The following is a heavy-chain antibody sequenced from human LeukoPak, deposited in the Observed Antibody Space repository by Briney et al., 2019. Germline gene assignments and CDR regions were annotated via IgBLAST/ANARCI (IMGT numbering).Heavy chain of an antibody. V-gene: IGHV4-34*01. Sequence: SETLSLTCTVSGGSISSYYWSWIRQPPGKGLEWIGEINHSGSTNYNPSLKSRVTISVDTSKNQFSLKLSSVTAADTAVYYCARSKSSVAGFDAFDIWGQGAMVTVSS. CDR2: INHSGST. D-gene: IGHD6-19*01. J-gene: IGHJ3*02. CDR1: GGSISSYY. CDR3: ARSKSSVAGFDAFDI.